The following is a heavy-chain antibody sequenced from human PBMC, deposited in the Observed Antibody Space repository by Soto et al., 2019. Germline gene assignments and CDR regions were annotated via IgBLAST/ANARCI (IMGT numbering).Heavy chain of an antibody. Sequence: QVHLQQWGARLLKPSETLSLTCGVYGGSLRGSYWCWIRQPPRTALEWLGKVTHSGSTTFTPSLKSRVSVSVDTSDNQFSLKLTSVTAADTAVYYCARGHIPVYVPVPDYFDSWGQGTLVTVSS. V-gene: IGHV4-34*02. CDR1: GGSLRGSY. J-gene: IGHJ4*02. CDR2: VTHSGST. D-gene: IGHD2-8*02. CDR3: ARGHIPVYVPVPDYFDS.